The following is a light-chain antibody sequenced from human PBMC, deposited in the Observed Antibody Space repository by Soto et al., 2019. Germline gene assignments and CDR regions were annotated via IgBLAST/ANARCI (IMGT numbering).Light chain of an antibody. CDR1: QGISNY. CDR2: AAS. V-gene: IGKV1-27*01. J-gene: IGKJ1*01. Sequence: DIQMTQSPSSLSASVGDRVTINCRASQGISNYLAWYQQKPGQVPKLLIYAASTLQSGVPSRFSSSVSGTDCTLTISSLQPEGVATYYCQTYISAPWTFVQGTKVEI. CDR3: QTYISAPWT.